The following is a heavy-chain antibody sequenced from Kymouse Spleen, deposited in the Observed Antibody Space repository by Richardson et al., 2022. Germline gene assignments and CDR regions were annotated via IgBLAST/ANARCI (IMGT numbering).Heavy chain of an antibody. Sequence: QVQLVESGGGVVQPGRSLRLSCAASGFTFSSYGMHWVRQAPGKGLEWVAVIWYDGSNKYYADSVKGRFTISRDNSKNTLYLQMNSLRAEDTAVYYCARGETGTFNWFDPWGQGTLVTVSS. V-gene: IGHV3-33*01. CDR2: IWYDGSNK. D-gene: IGHD1-1*01,IGHD1-20*01,IGHD1-7*01. CDR1: GFTFSSYG. CDR3: ARGETGTFNWFDP. J-gene: IGHJ5*02.